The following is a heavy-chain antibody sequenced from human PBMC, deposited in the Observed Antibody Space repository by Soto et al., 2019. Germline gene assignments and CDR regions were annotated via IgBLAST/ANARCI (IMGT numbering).Heavy chain of an antibody. Sequence: QVQLVQSGAEVKKPGASVKVSCKASGYTFTSYGISWVRQAPGQGLEWMGWISAYNGNTNYAQKLQGRVTMTTDTSTSTAYMELRSLRSDDTAVYHCARVYCSGGSCYSLYYYYGMDVWGQGTTVTVSS. V-gene: IGHV1-18*01. D-gene: IGHD2-15*01. CDR3: ARVYCSGGSCYSLYYYYGMDV. CDR1: GYTFTSYG. CDR2: ISAYNGNT. J-gene: IGHJ6*02.